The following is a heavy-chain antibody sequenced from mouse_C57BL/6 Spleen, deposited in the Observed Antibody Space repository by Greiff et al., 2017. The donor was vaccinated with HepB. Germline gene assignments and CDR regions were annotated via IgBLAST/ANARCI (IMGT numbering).Heavy chain of an antibody. Sequence: QVQLQQPGAELVMPGASVKLSCKASGYTFTSYWMHWVKQRPGQGLEWIGEIDPSDSYTNYNQKFKGKSTLTVDKSSSTAYMQLSSRTSEDSAVYYCARSGRGYWGQGTTRTVSS. CDR3: ARSGRGY. CDR2: IDPSDSYT. CDR1: GYTFTSYW. J-gene: IGHJ2*01. V-gene: IGHV1-69*01.